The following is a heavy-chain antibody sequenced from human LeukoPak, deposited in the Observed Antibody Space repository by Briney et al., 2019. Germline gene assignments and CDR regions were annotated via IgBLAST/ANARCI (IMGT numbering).Heavy chain of an antibody. D-gene: IGHD2-2*01. J-gene: IGHJ4*02. Sequence: GGSLRLSCAASGFTFDGYAMHWVRQAPGKGLEWVSGISWNSGSIGYADSVKGRFTISRDNAKNSLYLQMNSLRVEDTAVFYCATGYCTSTTCYRSRFNYWGQGTLVTVSS. V-gene: IGHV3-9*01. CDR3: ATGYCTSTTCYRSRFNY. CDR2: ISWNSGSI. CDR1: GFTFDGYA.